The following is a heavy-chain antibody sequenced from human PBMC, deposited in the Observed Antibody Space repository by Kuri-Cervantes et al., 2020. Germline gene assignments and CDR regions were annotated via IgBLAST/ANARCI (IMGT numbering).Heavy chain of an antibody. D-gene: IGHD2-15*01. V-gene: IGHV3-48*02. Sequence: GGSLRLSCAASGFTFSSYSMNWVRQAPGKGLEWVSSISSSSSTIYYADSVKGRFTISRDNAKNSLYLQMNSLRDEDTAVYYCARDLAPGCSGGSCYYYYYYGMDVWGQGTTVTVSS. CDR3: ARDLAPGCSGGSCYYYYYYGMDV. J-gene: IGHJ6*02. CDR1: GFTFSSYS. CDR2: ISSSSSTI.